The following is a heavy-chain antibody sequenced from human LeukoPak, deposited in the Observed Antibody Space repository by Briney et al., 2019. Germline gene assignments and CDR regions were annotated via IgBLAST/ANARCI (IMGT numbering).Heavy chain of an antibody. CDR2: INHRGIT. Sequence: SETLSLTCAGYWVSFSGYYWSWSRQPPGKGLEGNGEINHRGITNYNPSLKSRVTISVDTSKNQFSLQLSSVTAADTAVYYCARGLFWGYSYGFGYWGQGTLVTVSS. D-gene: IGHD5-18*01. CDR1: WVSFSGYY. CDR3: ARGLFWGYSYGFGY. V-gene: IGHV4-34*01. J-gene: IGHJ4*02.